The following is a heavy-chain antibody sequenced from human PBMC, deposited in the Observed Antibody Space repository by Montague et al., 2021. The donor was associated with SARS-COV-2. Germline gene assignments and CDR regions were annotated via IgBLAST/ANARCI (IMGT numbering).Heavy chain of an antibody. V-gene: IGHV3-30*04. CDR1: GFIFSNFA. CDR2: ITYDGIDK. CDR3: ARDRVPPDYGGAFDL. J-gene: IGHJ3*01. D-gene: IGHD4/OR15-4a*01. Sequence: SLTLSCAASGFIFSNFAFHWVRQAPGKGLEWVALITYDGIDKFYADSVKGRFTISRDNSKNTLYLRLNSLTPEDTAVYYWARDRVPPDYGGAFDLWGRGTLVTVSS.